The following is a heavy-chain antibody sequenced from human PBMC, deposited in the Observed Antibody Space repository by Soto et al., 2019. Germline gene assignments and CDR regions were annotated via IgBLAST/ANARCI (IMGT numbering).Heavy chain of an antibody. V-gene: IGHV1-69*01. CDR1: GGTFSSYA. CDR2: IIPMFGTV. CDR3: ASVGFP. J-gene: IGHJ5*02. D-gene: IGHD1-26*01. Sequence: QVQLVQSGAEVRKPGSSVKVSCKASGGTFSSYAISWVRQAPGQGLEWMGGIIPMFGTVKYAQKLQDRVTIPADESTSTAYMELSSLRSEDTAMYYCASVGFPWGQGTLVTVSS.